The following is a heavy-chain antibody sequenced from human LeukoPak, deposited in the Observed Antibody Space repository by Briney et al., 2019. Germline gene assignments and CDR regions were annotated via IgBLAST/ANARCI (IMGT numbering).Heavy chain of an antibody. D-gene: IGHD3-10*01. Sequence: PGGSLRLSCEVSGLTLRSHWMTWVRQAPGKGLEWVANIKQDRNEKYYVDSVKGRFTVSTDNAKNFLYLQMNSLRVEDTAVYYCACRPKSDSYYAVFDFWGPGTQVTVPS. J-gene: IGHJ4*02. CDR3: ACRPKSDSYYAVFDF. CDR1: GLTLRSHW. CDR2: IKQDRNEK. V-gene: IGHV3-7*01.